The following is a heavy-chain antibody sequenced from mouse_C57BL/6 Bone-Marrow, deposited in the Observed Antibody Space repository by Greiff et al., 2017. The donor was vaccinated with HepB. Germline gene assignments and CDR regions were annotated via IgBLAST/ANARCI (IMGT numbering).Heavy chain of an antibody. CDR2: IDPENGDT. CDR1: GFNIKDDY. J-gene: IGHJ3*01. Sequence: VQLKESGAELVRPGASVKLSCTASGFNIKDDYMHWVKQRPEQGLEWIGWIDPENGDTEYASKFQGKATITADTSSNTAYLQLSSLTSEDTAVYYCTTGELPYWGQGTLVTVSA. V-gene: IGHV14-4*01. CDR3: TTGELPY.